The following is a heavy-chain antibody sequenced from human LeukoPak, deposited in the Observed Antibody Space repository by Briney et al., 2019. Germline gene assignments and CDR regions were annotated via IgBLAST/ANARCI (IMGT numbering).Heavy chain of an antibody. CDR3: AREPGYSSSWFSMVDY. CDR1: GGSFSGYY. D-gene: IGHD6-13*01. J-gene: IGHJ4*02. V-gene: IGHV4-34*01. CDR2: IHPDGST. Sequence: PSETLSLTYAVYGGSFSGYYCVWIRQPPGKGLEWIGEIHPDGSTNYYTSLKSRVTISVDTSKNQFSLKLSSVTAADTAVYYCAREPGYSSSWFSMVDYWGQGTLVTVSS.